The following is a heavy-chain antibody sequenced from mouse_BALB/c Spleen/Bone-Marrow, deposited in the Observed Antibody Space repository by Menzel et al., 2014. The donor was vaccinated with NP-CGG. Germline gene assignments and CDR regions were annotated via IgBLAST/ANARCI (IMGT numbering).Heavy chain of an antibody. D-gene: IGHD2-2*01. CDR1: GFTFSSYA. V-gene: IGHV5-9-3*01. J-gene: IGHJ3*01. Sequence: EVKLMESGGGLVKPGGSLKLSCAASGFTFSSYAMSWVRQTPEKRLEWVATISSGGNYTYYPDSVKGRFSISRDNAKNPLYLQMSCLMSENTAVYYCAGHCGYDAGAWFAYWGQGTLVTVSA. CDR2: ISSGGNYT. CDR3: AGHCGYDAGAWFAY.